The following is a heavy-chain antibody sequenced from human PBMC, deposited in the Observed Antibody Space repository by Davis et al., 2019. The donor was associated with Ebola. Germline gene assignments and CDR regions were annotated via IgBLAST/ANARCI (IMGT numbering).Heavy chain of an antibody. J-gene: IGHJ4*02. CDR2: INPSDDSI. CDR3: VREGDGYKYFDF. Sequence: AASVQVSCKASRSTFTNYYMHRVRQAPGQGLEWMGLINPSDDSISYSRKIQGRVTVTRDTSTSTVYMELRSLRSEDTAVYYCVREGDGYKYFDFWGQGTLVTVSS. D-gene: IGHD5-24*01. V-gene: IGHV1-46*01. CDR1: RSTFTNYY.